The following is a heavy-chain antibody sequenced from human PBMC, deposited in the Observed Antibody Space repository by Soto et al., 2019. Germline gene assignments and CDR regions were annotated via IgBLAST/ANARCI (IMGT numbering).Heavy chain of an antibody. CDR1: GGSFSGYY. CDR2: INHSGST. Sequence: QVQLQQWGAGLLKPSETLSLTCAVYGGSFSGYYWSWIRQPPGKGLEWIGEINHSGSTNYNPSLKSRVTISVDTSKNQFSLKLSSVTAADTAVYYCARGDRGYDFWSGYLRWFDPWGQGTLVTVSS. V-gene: IGHV4-34*01. J-gene: IGHJ5*02. CDR3: ARGDRGYDFWSGYLRWFDP. D-gene: IGHD3-3*01.